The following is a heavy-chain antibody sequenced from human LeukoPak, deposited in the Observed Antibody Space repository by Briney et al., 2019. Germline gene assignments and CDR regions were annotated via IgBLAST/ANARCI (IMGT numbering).Heavy chain of an antibody. J-gene: IGHJ4*02. V-gene: IGHV3-43*02. CDR2: ISGDGGST. Sequence: GGSLRLSCAASGFTFDDNAMHWVRQAPGKGPEWVSLISGDGGSTYYADSVKGRFTISRDNSKNSLYLQMNSLRTEDTALYYCAKGDYDFWSGYYSRVDYWGQGTLVTVSS. D-gene: IGHD3-3*01. CDR3: AKGDYDFWSGYYSRVDY. CDR1: GFTFDDNA.